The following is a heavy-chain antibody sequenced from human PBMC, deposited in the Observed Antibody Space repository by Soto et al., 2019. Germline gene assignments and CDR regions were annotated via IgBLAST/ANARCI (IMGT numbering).Heavy chain of an antibody. CDR3: TREKFDP. CDR2: IKTDGSST. V-gene: IGHV3-74*01. CDR1: GFTFSSYW. Sequence: GSLRLSCAASGFTFSSYWMHWVRQAPGKGLVWVSRIKTDGSSTNYADSVKGRFTISRDNAKNMLYLQMNSLRPEDTAVYYCTREKFDPWGQGTLVTVSS. J-gene: IGHJ5*02.